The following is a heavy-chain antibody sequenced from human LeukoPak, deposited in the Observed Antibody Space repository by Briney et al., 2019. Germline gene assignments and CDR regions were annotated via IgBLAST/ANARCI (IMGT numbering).Heavy chain of an antibody. CDR3: TREADPSGGRCYRGAFDI. D-gene: IGHD2-15*01. CDR2: ISYDGSNK. J-gene: IGHJ3*02. CDR1: GFTFSSYG. Sequence: PGRSLRLSCAASGFTFSSYGMHWVRQAPGKGLEWVAVISYDGSNKYYADSVKGRFTISRDNSKNTLSLQMNSLRAEDKAVHYCTREADPSGGRCYRGAFDIWGQGTMVTVSS. V-gene: IGHV3-30*03.